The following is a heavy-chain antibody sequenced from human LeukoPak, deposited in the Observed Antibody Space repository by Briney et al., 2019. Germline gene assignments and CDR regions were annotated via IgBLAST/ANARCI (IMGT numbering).Heavy chain of an antibody. D-gene: IGHD6-6*01. CDR2: INPNSGGT. Sequence: ASVKVSCKASGYTFTGYYIHWVRQAPGQGLEWMGWINPNSGGTNNAQKFQGRVTMTRATSITTAYMELSRLRSEDTAVYYCVRGVEYGSSAVRFDPRGQGTLVTVSS. CDR1: GYTFTGYY. V-gene: IGHV1-2*02. J-gene: IGHJ5*02. CDR3: VRGVEYGSSAVRFDP.